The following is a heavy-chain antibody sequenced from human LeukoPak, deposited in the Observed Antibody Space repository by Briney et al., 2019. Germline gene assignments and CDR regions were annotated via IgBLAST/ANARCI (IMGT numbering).Heavy chain of an antibody. Sequence: GESLRLSCATSGFTFSNYWMSWLRQAPGKGLVWVSRIKHDGSIATYAESVKGRFTISRDNARNTLYLQMNSLRVDDTAVYYCAKSDWFDPWGRGTLVTVSP. J-gene: IGHJ5*02. V-gene: IGHV3-74*03. CDR3: AKSDWFDP. CDR2: IKHDGSIA. CDR1: GFTFSNYW.